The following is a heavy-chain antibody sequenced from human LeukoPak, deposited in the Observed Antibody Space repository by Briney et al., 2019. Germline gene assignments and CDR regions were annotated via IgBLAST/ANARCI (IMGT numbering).Heavy chain of an antibody. J-gene: IGHJ6*03. D-gene: IGHD6-13*01. CDR1: GGSISSYY. V-gene: IGHV4-34*01. CDR2: INHSGST. CDR3: ARGSIAAALGWYYYYYMDV. Sequence: SETLSLTCTVSGGSISSYYWSWIRQPPGKGLEWIGEINHSGSTNYNPSLKSRVTISVDTSKNQFSLKLSSVTAADTAVYYCARGSIAAALGWYYYYYMDVWGKGTTVTVSS.